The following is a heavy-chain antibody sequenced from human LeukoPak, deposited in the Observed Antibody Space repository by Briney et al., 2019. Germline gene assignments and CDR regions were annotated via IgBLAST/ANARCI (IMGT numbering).Heavy chain of an antibody. D-gene: IGHD3-3*01. CDR3: ARDAVTIFGVVGYFDY. J-gene: IGHJ4*02. V-gene: IGHV3-66*02. CDR1: GFTVSSNY. Sequence: PGGSLRLSCAASGFTVSSNYMSWVRQAPGKGLEWVSVIYSGGSTYYAGSVKGRFTTSRDNSKNTLYLQMNSLRAEDTAVYYCARDAVTIFGVVGYFDYWGQGTLVTVSS. CDR2: IYSGGST.